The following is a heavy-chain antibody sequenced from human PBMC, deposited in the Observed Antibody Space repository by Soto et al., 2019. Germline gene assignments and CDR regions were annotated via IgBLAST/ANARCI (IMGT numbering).Heavy chain of an antibody. J-gene: IGHJ4*02. V-gene: IGHV3-48*02. D-gene: IGHD6-13*01. CDR1: GFTFSSHS. Sequence: GSLRLSCAASGFTFSSHSMNWVRQAPGKGLEWVSYISSSTTTIYYADSVEGRFTVSRDNAKNSLYLQMNSLRDDDTAVYYCARGIAAAGGRHFDYWGQGTLVTVSS. CDR2: ISSSTTTI. CDR3: ARGIAAAGGRHFDY.